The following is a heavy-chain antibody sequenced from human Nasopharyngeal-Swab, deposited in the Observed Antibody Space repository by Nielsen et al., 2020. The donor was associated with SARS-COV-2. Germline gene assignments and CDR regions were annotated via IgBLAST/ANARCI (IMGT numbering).Heavy chain of an antibody. D-gene: IGHD2-15*01. CDR3: ARDRSWDCSGGSCARAVNYYYYGMDV. CDR1: GFTFSDYY. Sequence: GGSLRLSCAASGFTFSDYYMSWIRQAPGKGLEWVSYISSSSSYTNYADSVKGRFTISRDNAKNSLYLQMNSLRAEDTAVYYCARDRSWDCSGGSCARAVNYYYYGMDVWGQGTTVTVSS. J-gene: IGHJ6*02. V-gene: IGHV3-11*05. CDR2: ISSSSSYT.